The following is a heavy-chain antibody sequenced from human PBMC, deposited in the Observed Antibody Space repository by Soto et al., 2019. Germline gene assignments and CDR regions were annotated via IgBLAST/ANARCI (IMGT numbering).Heavy chain of an antibody. D-gene: IGHD6-19*01. CDR2: LNWHSDQI. V-gene: IGHV3-9*01. CDR3: ARTLMQGFDAVGCAGFDF. Sequence: EVQLEESGGGLVQPGRSLRLSCAASGFVFYAHGMHWVRQAPGGGLEWVSGLNWHSDQIGYADSVQGRFTISRDNAKNSLFLQMDSLRAEDTAFYFCARTLMQGFDAVGCAGFDFWGQGVMVTVSS. J-gene: IGHJ4*02. CDR1: GFVFYAHG.